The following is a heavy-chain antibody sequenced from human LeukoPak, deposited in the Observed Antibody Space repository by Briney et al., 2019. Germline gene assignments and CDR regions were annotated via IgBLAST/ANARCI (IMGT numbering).Heavy chain of an antibody. Sequence: GGSLRLSCAASGFTFSDYEMNWVRQAPGKGLDSVSYISSRNTISYADSVKGRFTISRDNAKNSLYLQMNSLRAEDTAVYYCARARSYCDIWGQGTMVTVSS. CDR1: GFTFSDYE. CDR3: ARARSYCDI. CDR2: ISSRNTI. D-gene: IGHD2-8*02. V-gene: IGHV3-69-1*02. J-gene: IGHJ3*02.